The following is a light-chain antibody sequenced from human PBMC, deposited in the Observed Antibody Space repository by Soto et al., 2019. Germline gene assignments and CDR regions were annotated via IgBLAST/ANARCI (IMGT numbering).Light chain of an antibody. Sequence: EIVLTQSPGTLSLSPGERATLSCRASQSVSSSYLAWYQQQPGQAPRLLIYGASSRATGIPDRFSRSGSGTGLPGTISRLETEDFAVYFCQQYGNSPPNTFGQGTKVEIK. V-gene: IGKV3-20*01. CDR2: GAS. CDR3: QQYGNSPPNT. J-gene: IGKJ2*01. CDR1: QSVSSSY.